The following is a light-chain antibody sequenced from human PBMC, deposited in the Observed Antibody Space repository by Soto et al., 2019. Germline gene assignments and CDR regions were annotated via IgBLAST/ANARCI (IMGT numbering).Light chain of an antibody. V-gene: IGKV1-8*01. CDR1: RPISTY. CDR3: QQYYTYPLA. Sequence: AIRMTQSPSSISAFTGDRVTITCRTSRPISTYLAWYQQKPGKTPTLLMYAASTVQSGVPPRFSGSGSGTDFTLTISCLQSEDFATYYCQQYYTYPLAFGQGTNIEIK. J-gene: IGKJ1*01. CDR2: AAS.